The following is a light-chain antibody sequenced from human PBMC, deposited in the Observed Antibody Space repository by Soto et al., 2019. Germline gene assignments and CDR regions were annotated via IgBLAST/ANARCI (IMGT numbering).Light chain of an antibody. V-gene: IGKV3-20*01. CDR2: GAS. Sequence: IFLTQSPGTLSLSPGERATLSCRASQSVTSGYLAWYQQKPGQAPRLLIYGASTRATGVPDRFSGSGSGTDFTLTISRLESEDFAVYYCQQYSASPSITFGQGTRLEIK. J-gene: IGKJ5*01. CDR1: QSVTSGY. CDR3: QQYSASPSIT.